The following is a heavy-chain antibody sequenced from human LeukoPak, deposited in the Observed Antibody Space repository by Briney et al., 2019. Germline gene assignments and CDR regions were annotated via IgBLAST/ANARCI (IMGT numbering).Heavy chain of an antibody. V-gene: IGHV3-23*01. Sequence: GGSLRLSCAASGSTFSNFAMMWVRQAPGTGLQWVSTITGYGATFYADSVRGRFTIFRDTSMNTLFLQMNSLGAEDTAVYYCAKGAAAGKVDWFDPWGQGTLSPSPQ. CDR1: GSTFSNFA. CDR3: AKGAAAGKVDWFDP. CDR2: ITGYGAT. D-gene: IGHD6-13*01. J-gene: IGHJ5*02.